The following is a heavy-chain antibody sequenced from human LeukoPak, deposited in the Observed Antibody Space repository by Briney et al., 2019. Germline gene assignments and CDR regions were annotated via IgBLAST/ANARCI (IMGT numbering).Heavy chain of an antibody. V-gene: IGHV1-18*01. CDR2: ISAYNGNT. Sequence: ASVNVSFTASGYTFTSYGISWVRQAPGQGLEWMGWISAYNGNTNYAQKLQGRVTMTTDTSTSTAYMELRSLRSGDTAVYYCARLNGDYGDYFDYWGQGTLVTVSS. CDR3: ARLNGDYGDYFDY. D-gene: IGHD4-17*01. J-gene: IGHJ4*02. CDR1: GYTFTSYG.